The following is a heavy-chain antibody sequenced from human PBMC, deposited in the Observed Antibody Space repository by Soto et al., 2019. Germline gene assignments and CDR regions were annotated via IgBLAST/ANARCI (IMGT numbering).Heavy chain of an antibody. J-gene: IGHJ6*02. Sequence: GGSLRLSCTASGFTFGDYAMSWVRQAPGKGLEWVGFIRSKAYGGTTEYAASVKGRFTISRDDSKSIAYLQMNSLKTEDTAVYYCTYYDILTGTMAPYYYGMDVWGQGTTVTVSS. V-gene: IGHV3-49*04. CDR3: TYYDILTGTMAPYYYGMDV. CDR2: IRSKAYGGTT. CDR1: GFTFGDYA. D-gene: IGHD3-9*01.